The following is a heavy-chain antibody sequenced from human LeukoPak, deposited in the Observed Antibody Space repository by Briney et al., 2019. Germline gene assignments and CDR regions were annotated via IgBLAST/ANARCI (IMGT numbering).Heavy chain of an antibody. V-gene: IGHV4-34*01. CDR1: GGSFRGYY. Sequence: SVTLSLTCAVYGGSFRGYYWSWIRQPPGKGLEWIGEIKHSGSTNYSPSLKRRVAISVYTSKNQFSLKLSSVTAADTAVYYCAGAGQYYYGSGSPPLYWGQGTLVTVSS. CDR3: AGAGQYYYGSGSPPLY. D-gene: IGHD3-10*01. CDR2: IKHSGST. J-gene: IGHJ4*02.